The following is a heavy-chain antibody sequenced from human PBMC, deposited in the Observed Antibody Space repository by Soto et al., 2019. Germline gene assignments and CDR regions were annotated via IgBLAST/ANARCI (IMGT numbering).Heavy chain of an antibody. CDR2: VNPSGGHT. V-gene: IGHV1-46*01. J-gene: IGHJ4*02. Sequence: QVQLVQSGAEVKKPGASVKVSCKASGDTFTDYYIHWVRQAPGQGLEWMGTVNPSGGHTTYAQYFLDRMNMTSDTSTSTRVMELSSLTSGDTAMYCCARGGHVVVVTAALDYWGQGTLVTVSS. D-gene: IGHD2-21*02. CDR3: ARGGHVVVVTAALDY. CDR1: GDTFTDYY.